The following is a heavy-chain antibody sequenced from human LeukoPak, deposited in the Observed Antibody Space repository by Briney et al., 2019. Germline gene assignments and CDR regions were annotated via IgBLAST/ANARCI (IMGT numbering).Heavy chain of an antibody. CDR2: IYPSGST. Sequence: SQTLSLTCTVSGGSISSGGYYWSWIRQHPGKGLEWIGYIYPSGSTYYNPSLKGRVTISVDRSKNQLSLNLNSVTAADTAVYYCASRFTYYYDTSGSYFDYWGQGSLVTVSS. CDR3: ASRFTYYYDTSGSYFDY. J-gene: IGHJ4*02. CDR1: GGSISSGGYY. D-gene: IGHD3-22*01. V-gene: IGHV4-30-2*01.